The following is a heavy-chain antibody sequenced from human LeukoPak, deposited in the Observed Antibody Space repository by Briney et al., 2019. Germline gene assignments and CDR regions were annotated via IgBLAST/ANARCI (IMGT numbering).Heavy chain of an antibody. V-gene: IGHV3-73*01. CDR3: TSPPSYGMDV. Sequence: GGSLRLSCAASGFTFSSYAMHWVRQASGKGLEWVGRIRSKANSYATAYAASVKGRFTISRDDSKNTAYLQMNSLKTEDTAVYYCTSPPSYGMDVWGQGTTVTVSS. CDR2: IRSKANSYAT. CDR1: GFTFSSYA. J-gene: IGHJ6*02.